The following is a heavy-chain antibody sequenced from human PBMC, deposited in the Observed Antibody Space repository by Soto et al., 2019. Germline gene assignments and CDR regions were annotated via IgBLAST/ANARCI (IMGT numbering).Heavy chain of an antibody. V-gene: IGHV2-26*01. Sequence: QVTLKESGPVLVNPTETLTLRCTVSGLSITDSEMGVSWIRQPPGHPLKWLAHIDSSGEKSYRTFLKSRLAISKDTSKSQIVLTMTNMDPAGTATYYCARRHLAVAVSPWFDPWGQGIPVTVSS. D-gene: IGHD6-19*01. CDR1: GLSITDSEMG. J-gene: IGHJ5*02. CDR2: IDSSGEK. CDR3: ARRHLAVAVSPWFDP.